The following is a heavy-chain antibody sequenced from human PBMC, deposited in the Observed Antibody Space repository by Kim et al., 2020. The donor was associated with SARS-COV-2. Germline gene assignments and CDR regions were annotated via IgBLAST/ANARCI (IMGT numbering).Heavy chain of an antibody. CDR3: AKDAVIAAAGDYYYYGMDV. Sequence: GGSLRLSCAASGFTFSSYAMSWVRQAPGKGLEWVSVIYSGGSSTYYADSVKGRFTISRDNSKNTLYLRMNSLRAEDTAVYYCAKDAVIAAAGDYYYYGMDVWGQGTTVTVSS. J-gene: IGHJ6*02. CDR1: GFTFSSYA. D-gene: IGHD6-13*01. CDR2: IYSGGSST. V-gene: IGHV3-23*03.